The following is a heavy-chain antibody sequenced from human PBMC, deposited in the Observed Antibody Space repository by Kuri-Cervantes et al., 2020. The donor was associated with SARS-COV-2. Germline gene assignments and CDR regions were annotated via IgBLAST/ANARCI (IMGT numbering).Heavy chain of an antibody. D-gene: IGHD1-14*01. Sequence: GGSLRLSCAASGFTFSSYAMSWVRQAPGKGLEWVAVISYDGSNKYYADSVKGRFTISRDNAKNSLYLQMNSLRAEDTAVYYCARDPGGESRAIDYWGQGTLVTVSS. J-gene: IGHJ4*02. CDR3: ARDPGGESRAIDY. CDR1: GFTFSSYA. CDR2: ISYDGSNK. V-gene: IGHV3-30*07.